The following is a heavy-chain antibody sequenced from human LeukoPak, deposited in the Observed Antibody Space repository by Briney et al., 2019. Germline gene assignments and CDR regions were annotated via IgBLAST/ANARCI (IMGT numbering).Heavy chain of an antibody. CDR2: INHSGST. CDR1: GGSFSGYY. CDR3: ARRTYYYYYMDV. D-gene: IGHD3/OR15-3a*01. Sequence: SETLSLTCAVYGGSFSGYYWSWIRQPPGKGLEWIGEINHSGSTNYNPSLKSRVTISVDTSKNQFSLRLSSVTAADTAVYYCARRTYYYYYMDVWGKGTTVTVSS. V-gene: IGHV4-34*01. J-gene: IGHJ6*03.